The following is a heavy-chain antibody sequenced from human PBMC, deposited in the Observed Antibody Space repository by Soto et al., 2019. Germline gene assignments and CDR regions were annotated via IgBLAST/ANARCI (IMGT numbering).Heavy chain of an antibody. CDR2: IYYSGST. CDR1: GCSISSGGYY. Sequence: SETLSLTCTVSGCSISSGGYYWSWIRQHPGKGLEWIGYIYYSGSTNYNPSLKSRVTISVDTSKNQFSLKLSSVTAADTAVYYCARVFRDGYINFDYWGQGTLVTVSS. V-gene: IGHV4-61*08. J-gene: IGHJ4*02. D-gene: IGHD5-12*01. CDR3: ARVFRDGYINFDY.